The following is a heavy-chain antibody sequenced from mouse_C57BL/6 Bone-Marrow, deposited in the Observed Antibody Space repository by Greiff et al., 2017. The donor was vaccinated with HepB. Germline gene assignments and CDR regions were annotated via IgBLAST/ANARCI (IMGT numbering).Heavy chain of an antibody. CDR3: ARGGYYGGAMDY. D-gene: IGHD1-1*01. J-gene: IGHJ4*01. CDR2: INPGSGGT. Sequence: QVQLKESGAELVRPGTSVKVSCKASGYAFTNYLIEWVKQRPGQGLEWIGVINPGSGGTNYNEKFKGKATLTADKSSSTAYMQLSSLTSEDSAVYFCARGGYYGGAMDYWGQGTSVTVSS. V-gene: IGHV1-54*01. CDR1: GYAFTNYL.